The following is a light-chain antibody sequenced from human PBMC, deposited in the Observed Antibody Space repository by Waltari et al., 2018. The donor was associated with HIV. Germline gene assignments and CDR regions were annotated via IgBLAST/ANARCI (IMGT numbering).Light chain of an antibody. CDR2: AAS. CDR3: QHYDTYPYT. CDR1: QGVASW. V-gene: IGKV1D-16*01. Sequence: DIQMTQSPPSLSASVGDTVTITCRASQGVASWLAWYQQKPGKAPKPLIYAASSLQTGVPSRFSGSGTGTHFTLTITNLQPEDFETYYCQHYDTYPYTFGQGTRLDIK. J-gene: IGKJ2*01.